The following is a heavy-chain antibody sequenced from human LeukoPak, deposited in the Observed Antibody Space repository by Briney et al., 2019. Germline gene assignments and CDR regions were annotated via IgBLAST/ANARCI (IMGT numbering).Heavy chain of an antibody. D-gene: IGHD6-19*01. CDR3: ARGSGWSSYYFDY. J-gene: IGHJ4*02. V-gene: IGHV4-4*07. CDR1: GGSISSYY. CDR2: IYTSGST. Sequence: SETLSLTCTVSGGSISSYYWRWIRQPAGKGLEWIGRIYTSGSTNYNPSLESRVTMSVDTSKNQFSLKLSSVTAADTAVYYCARGSGWSSYYFDYWGQGTLVTVSS.